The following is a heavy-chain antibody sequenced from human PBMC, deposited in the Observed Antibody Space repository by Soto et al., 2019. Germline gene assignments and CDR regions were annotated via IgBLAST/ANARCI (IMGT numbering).Heavy chain of an antibody. CDR3: ARDSSTSSQFDY. Sequence: SGGSLRLSCAAFGFTFSSYEMNWVRQAPGKGLEWVSYISISGSTIYYADSVRGRFTISRDNAKNSLYLQMSSLRAEDTALYYCARDSSTSSQFDYWGQGTLVTVSS. CDR2: ISISGSTI. D-gene: IGHD2-2*01. CDR1: GFTFSSYE. J-gene: IGHJ4*02. V-gene: IGHV3-48*03.